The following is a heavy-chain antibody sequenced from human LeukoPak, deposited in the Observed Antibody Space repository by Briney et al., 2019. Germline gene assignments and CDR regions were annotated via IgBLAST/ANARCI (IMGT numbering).Heavy chain of an antibody. CDR2: IFFDGSNQ. J-gene: IGHJ4*02. V-gene: IGHV3-30*02. CDR3: AKEGYSGYGTADY. Sequence: GGSLRLSCAASGFTFSSYGMDWVRQAPGKGPEWVAFIFFDGSNQYYADSVKGRFTISRDNSRSTLYLQMNSLRPEDTAVYYCAKEGYSGYGTADYWGQGTLVTVSS. CDR1: GFTFSSYG. D-gene: IGHD5-12*01.